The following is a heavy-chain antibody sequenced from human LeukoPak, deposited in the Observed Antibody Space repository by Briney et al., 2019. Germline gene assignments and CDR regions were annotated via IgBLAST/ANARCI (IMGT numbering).Heavy chain of an antibody. V-gene: IGHV3-30*02. Sequence: GGSLRLSCAASGFTFSSYGMHWVRQAPGKGLEWVAFIRYDGSNKYYADSVKGRFTISRDNSKNTLYLQMNSLRAEDTALYYCAKDLDHDYDDYGLDYWGQGTLVTVSS. D-gene: IGHD4-17*01. CDR1: GFTFSSYG. CDR2: IRYDGSNK. J-gene: IGHJ4*02. CDR3: AKDLDHDYDDYGLDY.